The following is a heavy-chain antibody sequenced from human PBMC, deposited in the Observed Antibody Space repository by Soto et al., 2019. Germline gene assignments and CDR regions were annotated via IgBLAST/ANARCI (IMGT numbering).Heavy chain of an antibody. CDR1: GFPFGSHA. CDR3: ARDPPATRHGMDV. J-gene: IGHJ6*02. V-gene: IGHV3-23*01. CDR2: VSGNGGTT. Sequence: LRLSCAASGFPFGSHAMSWVRQAPGKGLEWVSLVSGNGGTTNYADSVKGRFTISRDNSQKTLYLQMKSLRAEDTAVYYCARDPPATRHGMDVWGQGTTVTVSS.